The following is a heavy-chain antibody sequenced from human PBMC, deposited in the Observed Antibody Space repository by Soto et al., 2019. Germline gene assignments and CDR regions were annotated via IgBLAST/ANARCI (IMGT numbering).Heavy chain of an antibody. CDR3: VCGGNFFVY. J-gene: IGHJ4*02. CDR1: GFTFSTHW. D-gene: IGHD3-16*01. V-gene: IGHV3-7*01. CDR2: INQDGSER. Sequence: EVQLVESGGGLVQPGGSLRLSCAASGFTFSTHWMTWVRQPPGKGLEWVANINQDGSERYYVDSVRGRFTISRDNAKNSLYLQMNSLRAEDTAVYYCVCGGNFFVYRGQGTLVTVSP.